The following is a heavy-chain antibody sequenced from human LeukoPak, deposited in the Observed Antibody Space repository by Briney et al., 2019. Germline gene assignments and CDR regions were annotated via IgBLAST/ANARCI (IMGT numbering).Heavy chain of an antibody. CDR1: GFTFSNYA. Sequence: GGSLRLSCAASGFTFSNYAMTWVRQAPGKGLGWVSAISASRGSTSYADSVKGRFTISRDNSKNTLYLQMNSLRAEDTAVYYCARDLQAAAGNNWFDPWGQGTLVTVSS. CDR3: ARDLQAAAGNNWFDP. CDR2: ISASRGST. J-gene: IGHJ5*02. D-gene: IGHD6-13*01. V-gene: IGHV3-23*01.